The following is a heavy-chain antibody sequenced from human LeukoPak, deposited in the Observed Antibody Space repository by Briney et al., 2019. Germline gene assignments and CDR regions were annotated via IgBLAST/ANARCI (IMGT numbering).Heavy chain of an antibody. J-gene: IGHJ5*02. CDR3: ARVTVTYYYDSSGYVRFDP. Sequence: SETLSLTCTVSGGSISSYYWSWIRQPPGEGLEWIGYIYYSGSTNYNPSLKSRVTISVDTSKNQFSLKPSSVTAADTAVYYCARVTVTYYYDSSGYVRFDPWGQGTLVTVSS. CDR1: GGSISSYY. D-gene: IGHD3-22*01. V-gene: IGHV4-59*01. CDR2: IYYSGST.